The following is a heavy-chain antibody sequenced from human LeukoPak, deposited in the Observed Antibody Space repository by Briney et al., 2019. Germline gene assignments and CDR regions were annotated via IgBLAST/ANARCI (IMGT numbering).Heavy chain of an antibody. CDR2: IYYSGST. D-gene: IGHD2-8*01. Sequence: SETLSLTCTVSGGSISSSSYYWGWIRQPPGKGLEWIGSIYYSGSTYYNPSLKSRVTISVDTSKNQFSLKLSSVTAADTAVYCCARLASYGLFDYWGQGTLVTVSS. V-gene: IGHV4-39*01. CDR3: ARLASYGLFDY. CDR1: GGSISSSSYY. J-gene: IGHJ4*02.